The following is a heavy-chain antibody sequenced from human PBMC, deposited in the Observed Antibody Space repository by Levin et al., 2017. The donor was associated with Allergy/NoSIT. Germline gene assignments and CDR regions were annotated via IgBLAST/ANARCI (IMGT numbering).Heavy chain of an antibody. D-gene: IGHD3-22*01. J-gene: IGHJ4*02. V-gene: IGHV3-30*03. Sequence: GGSLRLSCVASGFTFRSYGMHWVRQAPGKGLEWVAAISYDGSDHSYADAVRGRFSISRDNSKNSHFLQMNSLTVEDTAVYYCVAENYDTRGFGFWGQGTLVRVSS. CDR2: ISYDGSDH. CDR3: VAENYDTRGFGF. CDR1: GFTFRSYG.